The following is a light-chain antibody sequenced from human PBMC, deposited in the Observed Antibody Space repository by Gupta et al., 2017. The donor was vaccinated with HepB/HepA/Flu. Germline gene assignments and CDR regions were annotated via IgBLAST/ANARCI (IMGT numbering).Light chain of an antibody. J-gene: IGLJ3*02. CDR2: LNSDGRH. CDR1: SGHSNYA. CDR3: QTWGTGIHGV. Sequence: QLVLTQSPSASASLGASVKLTCPLTSGHSNYAIAWHQQQPEKGPRYLMKLNSDGRHSKGDGIPDRFSGSSSGAERYLTISSLQSEDEADYYCQTWGTGIHGVFGGGTKLTVL. V-gene: IGLV4-69*01.